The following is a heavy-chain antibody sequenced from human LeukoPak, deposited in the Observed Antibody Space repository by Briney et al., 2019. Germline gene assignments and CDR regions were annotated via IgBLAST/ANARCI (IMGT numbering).Heavy chain of an antibody. D-gene: IGHD5-18*01. Sequence: PSETLSLTXTVSGYSISSGYYWGWIRQPPGKGLEWIGSIYHSGSTYYNPSLKSRVTISVDTSKNQFSLKLSSVTAADTAVYYCARDLGGTAMVSAYWGQGTLVTVSS. CDR2: IYHSGST. CDR3: ARDLGGTAMVSAY. V-gene: IGHV4-38-2*02. CDR1: GYSISSGYY. J-gene: IGHJ4*02.